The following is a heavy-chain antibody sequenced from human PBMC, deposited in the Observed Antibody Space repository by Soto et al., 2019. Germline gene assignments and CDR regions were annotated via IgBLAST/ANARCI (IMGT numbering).Heavy chain of an antibody. CDR1: GYTFTSYA. CDR3: GRGISLAPAFDY. CDR2: INAGNGNT. V-gene: IGHV1-3*01. Sequence: ASVKVSCKASGYTFTSYAMHWVRQAPGQRLEWMGWINAGNGNTKYSQKFQGRVTITRDTSASTAYMELSSLRSEDTAVYYCGRGISLAPAFDYWGQGTLVTVSS. J-gene: IGHJ4*02. D-gene: IGHD2-21*01.